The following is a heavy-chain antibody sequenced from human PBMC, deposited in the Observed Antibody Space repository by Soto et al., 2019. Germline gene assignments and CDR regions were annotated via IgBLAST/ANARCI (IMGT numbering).Heavy chain of an antibody. Sequence: QVQLVQSGAEVKKPGSSVKVSCKASGGTFSSYTISWVRQAPGQGLEWMGRIIPILGIANYAQKFQGRVTITADKSTSTAYVELSSLRSEDTAVYYCARTSGYGDHFDYWGQGTLVTVSS. V-gene: IGHV1-69*02. CDR1: GGTFSSYT. CDR3: ARTSGYGDHFDY. CDR2: IIPILGIA. J-gene: IGHJ4*02. D-gene: IGHD4-17*01.